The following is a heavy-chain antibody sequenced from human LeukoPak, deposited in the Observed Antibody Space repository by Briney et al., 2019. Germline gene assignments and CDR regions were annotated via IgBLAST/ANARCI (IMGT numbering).Heavy chain of an antibody. Sequence: GGSLRLSRAASGFTFSSYWMHWVRQAPGKGLVWVSRINSDGSSTSYADSVKGRFTISRDNAKNTLYLQMNSLRAEDTAVYYCARDEYSSSFSYYYYYMDVWGKGTTVTVSS. V-gene: IGHV3-74*01. CDR3: ARDEYSSSFSYYYYYMDV. D-gene: IGHD6-6*01. CDR2: INSDGSST. CDR1: GFTFSSYW. J-gene: IGHJ6*03.